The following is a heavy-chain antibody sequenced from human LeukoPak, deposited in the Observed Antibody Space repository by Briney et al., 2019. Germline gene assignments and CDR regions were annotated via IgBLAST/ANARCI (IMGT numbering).Heavy chain of an antibody. V-gene: IGHV3-9*01. CDR1: GFTFDGYA. CDR3: ARDGSTGTTGGFDY. D-gene: IGHD1-1*01. CDR2: ISWNSGSV. J-gene: IGHJ4*02. Sequence: PGGSLRLSCAASGFTFDGYAMHWVRQAPGKGLEWVSGISWNSGSVGYADSVKGRFTISRDNAKNSLYLQMNSLRAEDTAVYYCARDGSTGTTGGFDYWGQGTLVTVSS.